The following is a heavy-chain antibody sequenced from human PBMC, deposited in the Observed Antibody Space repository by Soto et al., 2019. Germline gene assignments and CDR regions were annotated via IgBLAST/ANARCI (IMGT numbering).Heavy chain of an antibody. D-gene: IGHD6-13*01. CDR3: ARDHSISSSGAWWLDP. CDR1: GYTFTSNW. J-gene: IGHJ5*02. Sequence: ASVKVSCKASGYTFTSNWIHWVRRAPGQGLEWMGIINPSGGSTYYAQKFQGRVTLTRDASTSTVYMELTSLTSEDTAVYYCARDHSISSSGAWWLDPWGQGTLVTVSS. V-gene: IGHV1-46*01. CDR2: INPSGGST.